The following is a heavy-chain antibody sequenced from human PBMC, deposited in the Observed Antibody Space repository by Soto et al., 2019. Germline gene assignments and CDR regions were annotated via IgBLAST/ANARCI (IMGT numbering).Heavy chain of an antibody. V-gene: IGHV1-69*13. CDR1: GGTFSSYA. CDR2: IIPIFGTA. CDR3: ATSPGYSSSYTYLRFDY. D-gene: IGHD6-13*01. J-gene: IGHJ4*02. Sequence: ASVKVSCKASGGTFSSYAISWVRQAPGQGLEWMGGIIPIFGTANYAQKFQGRVTITADESTSTAYMELSSLRSEDTAVYYCATSPGYSSSYTYLRFDYWGQGTLVTV.